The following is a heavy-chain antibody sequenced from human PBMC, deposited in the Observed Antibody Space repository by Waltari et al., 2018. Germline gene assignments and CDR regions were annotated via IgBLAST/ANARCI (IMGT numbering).Heavy chain of an antibody. D-gene: IGHD2-2*02. V-gene: IGHV4-59*01. J-gene: IGHJ6*02. CDR1: GGSISSYY. Sequence: QVQLQASGPGLVTPSETLSLTCTVSGGSISSYYWSWIRQPPGQGLEWMGSIYYGGRTNYNPSLKSRVTISVDTSKNQFSLKLSSVTAADTAVYYCARDAPLGYCSSTSCYTGTYGMDVWGQGTTVTVSS. CDR3: ARDAPLGYCSSTSCYTGTYGMDV. CDR2: IYYGGRT.